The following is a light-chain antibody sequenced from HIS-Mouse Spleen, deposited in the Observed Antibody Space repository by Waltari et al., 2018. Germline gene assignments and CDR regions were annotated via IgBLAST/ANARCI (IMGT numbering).Light chain of an antibody. CDR2: KAS. CDR3: QQYNSYLT. J-gene: IGKJ4*01. V-gene: IGKV1-5*03. CDR1: QSISSW. Sequence: DIQMTQSPSTLSASVGDGVTITCRASQSISSWLAWYQQKPGKAPKLLIYKASSLESGVPSRFSGSGSGTEFTLTISSLQPDDFATYYCQQYNSYLTFGGGTKVEIK.